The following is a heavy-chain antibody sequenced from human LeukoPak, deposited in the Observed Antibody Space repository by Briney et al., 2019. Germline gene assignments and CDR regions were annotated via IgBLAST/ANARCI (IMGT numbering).Heavy chain of an antibody. CDR3: ARGRPYYYDSSGHPDY. Sequence: PSETLSLTCTVPGGSISSYYWSWIRQPPGKGLEWIGYIYYSGSTNYNPSLKCRVTISVGTSKNQFSLKLSSVTAADTAVYYCARGRPYYYDSSGHPDYWGQGTQVTVSS. D-gene: IGHD3-22*01. J-gene: IGHJ4*02. CDR1: GGSISSYY. V-gene: IGHV4-59*01. CDR2: IYYSGST.